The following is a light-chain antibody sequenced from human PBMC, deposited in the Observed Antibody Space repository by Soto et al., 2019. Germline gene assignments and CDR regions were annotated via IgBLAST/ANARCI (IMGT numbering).Light chain of an antibody. CDR3: QAWDSSTYV. CDR2: QDS. J-gene: IGLJ1*01. CDR1: KLGDKY. V-gene: IGLV3-1*01. Sequence: SYELTQPPSVSVSPGQTASITCSGDKLGDKYACWYQQKTGRSHVLVIYQDSKRPSGIPERFSGSNSGNTATLTISGTQAMDEADYYCQAWDSSTYVFGTGTKVTVL.